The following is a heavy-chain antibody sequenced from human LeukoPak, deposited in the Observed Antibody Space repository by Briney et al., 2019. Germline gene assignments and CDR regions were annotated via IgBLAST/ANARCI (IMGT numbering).Heavy chain of an antibody. CDR3: ARGPRDWNDVGYFDY. D-gene: IGHD1-1*01. CDR1: GGSFSGYY. CDR2: IYYSGST. Sequence: SETLSLTCAVYGGSFSGYYWSWIRQPPGKGLEWIGYIYYSGSTNYNPSLKSRVTISVDTSKNQFSLKLSSVTAADTAVYYCARGPRDWNDVGYFDYWGQGTLVTVSS. J-gene: IGHJ4*02. V-gene: IGHV4-59*01.